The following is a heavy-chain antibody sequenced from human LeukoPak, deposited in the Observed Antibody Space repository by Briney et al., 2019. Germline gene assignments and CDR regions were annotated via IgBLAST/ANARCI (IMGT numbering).Heavy chain of an antibody. Sequence: GASVKVSCKASGYTFSGYYMHWVRQAPGQGLEWMGWINPNSGGTNYAQKFQGRVTMTRDTSISTAYMELSRLRSDDTAVYYCARVKIHLDLDYYNTMDVWGQGTTVTVSS. CDR1: GYTFSGYY. D-gene: IGHD5-18*01. J-gene: IGHJ6*02. CDR2: INPNSGGT. V-gene: IGHV1-2*02. CDR3: ARVKIHLDLDYYNTMDV.